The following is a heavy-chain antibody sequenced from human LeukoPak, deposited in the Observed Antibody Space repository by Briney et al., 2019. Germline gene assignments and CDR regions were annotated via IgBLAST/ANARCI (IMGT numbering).Heavy chain of an antibody. V-gene: IGHV1-69*06. Sequence: AASVKVSCKASGGTFSSYAISWVRQAPGQGLEWMGGIIPIFGTANYAQKFQGRVTITADKSTSTAYMELSSLRSEDTAVYYCARGLTIFGVVTFDPWGQGTLVTVSS. D-gene: IGHD3-3*01. CDR3: ARGLTIFGVVTFDP. CDR1: GGTFSSYA. J-gene: IGHJ5*02. CDR2: IIPIFGTA.